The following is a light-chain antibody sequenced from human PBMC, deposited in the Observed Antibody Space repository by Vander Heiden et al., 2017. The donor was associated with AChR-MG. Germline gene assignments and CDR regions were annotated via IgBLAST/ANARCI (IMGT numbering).Light chain of an antibody. CDR1: NIGDKN. J-gene: IGLJ3*02. CDR2: DDS. V-gene: IGLV3-21*03. CDR3: QVWDSSSDWV. Sequence: SYVLTQPPSVSVAPGKTARITCGGNNIGDKNVHWYKQKPGQAPVLIVYDDSDRPAGIPERFSGSNSGNTATLTISRVEAGDEADYYCQVWDSSSDWVFGGGTKLTVL.